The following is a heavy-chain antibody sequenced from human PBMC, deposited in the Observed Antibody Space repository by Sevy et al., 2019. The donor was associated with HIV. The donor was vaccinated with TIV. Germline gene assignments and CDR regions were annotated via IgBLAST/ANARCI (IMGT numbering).Heavy chain of an antibody. V-gene: IGHV4-38-2*01. J-gene: IGHJ4*01. CDR3: ARHGIFGVTYSFDY. CDR1: GYSISRGYH. D-gene: IGHD3-3*01. Sequence: SETLSLTCAVSGYSISRGYHWGWIRQPPGKGLEWIGSIDQSGNAYYNPSLRSRVTISVDTSKNQFSLYVRTVTATDTAVYYCARHGIFGVTYSFDYWGPGTLVTVSS. CDR2: IDQSGNA.